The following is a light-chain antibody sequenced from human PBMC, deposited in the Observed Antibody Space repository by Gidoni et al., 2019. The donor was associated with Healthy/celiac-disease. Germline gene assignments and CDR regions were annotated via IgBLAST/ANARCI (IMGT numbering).Light chain of an antibody. CDR2: EVS. J-gene: IGLJ2*01. CDR3: SSYTSSSTLVV. Sequence: QSALAQPASVSASPAPAPPISCTGTSSDVGVYNYVSWSQQHPGKAPKLMIYEVSNRPSGVSTRFSGSKSGNTASLTISGLQAEDEADYYCSSYTSSSTLVVFGGGTKLTVL. V-gene: IGLV2-14*01. CDR1: SSDVGVYNY.